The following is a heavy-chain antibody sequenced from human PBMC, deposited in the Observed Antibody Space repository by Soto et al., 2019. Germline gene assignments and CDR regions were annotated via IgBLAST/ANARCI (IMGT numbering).Heavy chain of an antibody. CDR3: ARYRGLEGVRGDIRWFDP. Sequence: QVQLVQSGAEVKKPGASVKVSCKASGYTFTTYDINWVRQATGQGLEWMGWMNPNSGNTGSAQKFQGRVTMTRNTSTSTAHMDLSRLRSDDTAVYYCARYRGLEGVRGDIRWFDPWGQGTLVTVSS. CDR2: MNPNSGNT. CDR1: GYTFTTYD. V-gene: IGHV1-8*01. J-gene: IGHJ5*02. D-gene: IGHD3-10*01.